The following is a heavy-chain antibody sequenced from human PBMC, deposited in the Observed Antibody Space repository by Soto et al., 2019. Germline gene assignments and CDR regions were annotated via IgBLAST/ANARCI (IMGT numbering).Heavy chain of an antibody. V-gene: IGHV3-30-3*01. J-gene: IGHJ4*02. CDR3: ARETPGYSSGWYLSRFDH. D-gene: IGHD6-19*01. CDR2: ISYDGSNK. CDR1: GFTFSSYA. Sequence: QVQLVESGGGVVQPGRSLRLSCAASGFTFSSYAMHWVRQAPGKGLEWVAVISYDGSNKYYADSVKGRFTISRDNSKNTLYLQINRLRAEDTAVYYRARETPGYSSGWYLSRFDHWGQGTLVTVSS.